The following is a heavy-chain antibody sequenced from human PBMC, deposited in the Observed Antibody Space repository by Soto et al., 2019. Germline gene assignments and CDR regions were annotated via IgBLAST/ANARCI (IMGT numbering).Heavy chain of an antibody. CDR3: ARRARGNWAFDY. CDR1: GYTFTNYW. CDR2: IYPGDSDT. V-gene: IGHV5-51*01. D-gene: IGHD3-16*01. J-gene: IGHJ4*02. Sequence: GESLKISCEGSGYTFTNYWIGWVRQMPEKGLEWMGIIYPGDSDTRYSPSFQGQVTFSADKSTSSAYLQWSSLKASDTAIYFCARRARGNWAFDYWGQGTLVTVSS.